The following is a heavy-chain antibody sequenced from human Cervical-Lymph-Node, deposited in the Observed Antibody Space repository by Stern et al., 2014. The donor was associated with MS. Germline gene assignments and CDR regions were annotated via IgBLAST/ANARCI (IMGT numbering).Heavy chain of an antibody. Sequence: QVQLQESGPGLVKPSGTLSLTCGVSGDSSSSSHWWSWVRQTPGKGLEWIGGIYRSGEVYQRGGTNYNPSLKSRFTISVDSSRNQISLKLNSVTAADTAVYYCARGGAAAAGILDSWGQGTPLIVSS. CDR1: GDSSSSSHW. CDR3: ARGGAAAAGILDS. D-gene: IGHD6-25*01. J-gene: IGHJ4*02. V-gene: IGHV4-4*02. CDR2: IYRSGEVYQRGGT.